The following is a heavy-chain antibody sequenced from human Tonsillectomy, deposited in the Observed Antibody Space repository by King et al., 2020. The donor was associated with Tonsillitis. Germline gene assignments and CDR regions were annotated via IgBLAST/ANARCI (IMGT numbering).Heavy chain of an antibody. CDR3: AKGAGAGFLDY. Sequence: VQLVESGGGVVQPGGSLRLSCAASGFTFSNYGMHWVRQAPGKGLEGVAFIRHDGSNTYCADSVKGRFTISRDNSKNTLYLQMNSLKTEDTAVYYCAKGAGAGFLDYWGQGTLVTVSS. J-gene: IGHJ4*02. CDR2: IRHDGSNT. CDR1: GFTFSNYG. D-gene: IGHD3-10*01. V-gene: IGHV3-30*02.